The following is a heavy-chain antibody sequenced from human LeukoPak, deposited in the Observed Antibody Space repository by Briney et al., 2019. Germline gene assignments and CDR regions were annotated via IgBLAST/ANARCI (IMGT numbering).Heavy chain of an antibody. D-gene: IGHD3-16*01. V-gene: IGHV3-11*01. CDR1: GFTFSDYY. CDR3: ARDHGAGGYFYMDV. J-gene: IGHJ6*03. CDR2: ISSSGSTI. Sequence: PGGSLRLSCAASGFTFSDYYMSWIRQAPGKGLEWVSYISSSGSTIYYADSVKGRFTISRDNAKNSLYLQMNSLRAEDTALYYCARDHGAGGYFYMDVWGKGTTVTVSS.